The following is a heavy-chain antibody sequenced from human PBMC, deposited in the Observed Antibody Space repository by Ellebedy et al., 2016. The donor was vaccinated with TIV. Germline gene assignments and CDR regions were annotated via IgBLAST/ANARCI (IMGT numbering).Heavy chain of an antibody. CDR2: ISGSGGST. V-gene: IGHV3-23*01. Sequence: GESLKISXTASGFTFSSYAMSWVRQAPGKGLEWVSSISGSGGSTYYTDSVKGRFTISRDNSKNTLSLQMNSLRAEDTAIYYCAKGGRYYYGSGPYSMDVWGQGTTVTVSS. CDR3: AKGGRYYYGSGPYSMDV. J-gene: IGHJ6*02. CDR1: GFTFSSYA. D-gene: IGHD3-10*01.